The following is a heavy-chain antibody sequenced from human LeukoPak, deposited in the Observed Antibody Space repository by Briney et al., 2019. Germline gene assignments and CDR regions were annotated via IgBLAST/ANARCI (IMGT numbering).Heavy chain of an antibody. Sequence: ASVKVSCKASGYTFINYGITWVRQAPGQGLEWMGWISAYNGNTNYAQKLQGRVTMTTDTSSSTAYMGLRSLRSDDTAVYYCARWDYYGSRTFDIWGQGTMVTVSS. CDR3: ARWDYYGSRTFDI. V-gene: IGHV1-18*01. D-gene: IGHD3-22*01. CDR1: GYTFINYG. J-gene: IGHJ3*02. CDR2: ISAYNGNT.